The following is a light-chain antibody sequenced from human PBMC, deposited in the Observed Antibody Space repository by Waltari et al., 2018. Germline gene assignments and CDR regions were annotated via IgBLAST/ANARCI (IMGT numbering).Light chain of an antibody. CDR3: GSFGGSAVI. CDR2: DVT. Sequence: QSALTQPPSASGSPGQSVTISCIGTSSDIGGYNFVSWYQQHPGEAPRLMIYDVTKRPSGVPDRFSGSKSGNTASLTVSGLQAEDEAEYYCGSFGGSAVIFGGGTKLTVL. V-gene: IGLV2-8*01. J-gene: IGLJ2*01. CDR1: SSDIGGYNF.